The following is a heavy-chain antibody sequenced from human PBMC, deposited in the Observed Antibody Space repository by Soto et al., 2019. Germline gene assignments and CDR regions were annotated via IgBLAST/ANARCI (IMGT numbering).Heavy chain of an antibody. D-gene: IGHD5-12*01. CDR1: GFTFSSYA. V-gene: IGHV3-23*01. Sequence: EVQLLESGGGLVQPGGSLRLSCAASGFTFSSYAMSWVRLAPGKGLEWVSAISGSGGSTYYADSVKGRFTISRDNSKNTLYLQMNSLRAEETAVYYSAKASSGYDLEIYFDYWGQGTLVTVSS. J-gene: IGHJ4*02. CDR3: AKASSGYDLEIYFDY. CDR2: ISGSGGST.